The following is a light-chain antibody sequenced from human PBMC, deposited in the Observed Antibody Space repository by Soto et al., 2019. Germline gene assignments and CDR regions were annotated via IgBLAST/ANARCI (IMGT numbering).Light chain of an antibody. CDR3: TVWDDSLRGRL. CDR1: SSNIEVNY. Sequence: QSVLTQPPSASGTPGQRVTISCSGASSNIEVNYVYWYQKLPGTAPRLLIYRNNQRPSGVPDRFSGSKSGTSASLSISARRSEDEADYYCTVWDDSLRGRLFGGGTKVTVL. V-gene: IGLV1-47*01. J-gene: IGLJ2*01. CDR2: RNN.